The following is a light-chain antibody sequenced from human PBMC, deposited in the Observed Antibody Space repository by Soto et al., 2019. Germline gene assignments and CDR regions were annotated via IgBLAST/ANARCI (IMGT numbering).Light chain of an antibody. CDR3: QHRHSAPLT. V-gene: IGKV1-39*01. J-gene: IGKJ4*01. CDR1: QNIGTH. CDR2: AAS. Sequence: DVQMTQSPSSLSASVGDRVTISCRSSQNIGTHLNWYQHKPGRAPKLLIYAASTLQSDVPSMFSGSGSGTDFTLHIRCLHPEDFATSSRQHRHSAPLTLGGGTKVEIK.